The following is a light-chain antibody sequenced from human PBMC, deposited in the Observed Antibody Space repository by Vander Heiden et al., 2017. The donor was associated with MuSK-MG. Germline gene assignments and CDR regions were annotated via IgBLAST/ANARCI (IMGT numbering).Light chain of an antibody. CDR1: QSISGF. CDR3: QQNDNTPMYT. V-gene: IGKV1-39*01. CDR2: AAS. J-gene: IGKJ2*01. Sequence: DIQMTQSPSSLSASVGDRVTITCRASQSISGFLNWYQQKPGKAPKLLIYAASNLQSGVASRFSGSGSGTDFTLTISSLQPEDFAAYYCQQNDNTPMYTFGQGTKLEI.